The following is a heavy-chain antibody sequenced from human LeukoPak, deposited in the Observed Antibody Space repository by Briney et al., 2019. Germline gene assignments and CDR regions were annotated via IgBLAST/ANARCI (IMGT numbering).Heavy chain of an antibody. J-gene: IGHJ4*02. Sequence: PGGSLRLSCAASGFTFSSYGMHWVRQAPGKGLEWVAVISYDGSNKYYADSVKGRFTISRDNSKNTLYLQMNSLRAEDTAVYYCAKDIAGIRRVVVNDWGQGTLVTVSS. V-gene: IGHV3-30*18. CDR2: ISYDGSNK. D-gene: IGHD3-22*01. CDR1: GFTFSSYG. CDR3: AKDIAGIRRVVVND.